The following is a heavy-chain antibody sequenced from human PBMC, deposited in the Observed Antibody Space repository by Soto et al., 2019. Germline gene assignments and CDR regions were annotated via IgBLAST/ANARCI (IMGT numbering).Heavy chain of an antibody. CDR1: GGTFRSYA. CDR2: IIPIFGTA. CDR3: ARDLRPCTNGVCSIYYYYGMDV. Sequence: QVQLVQSGAEVKKPGSSVKVSCKASGGTFRSYAISWVRQAPGQGLEWMGGIIPIFGTANYAQKFQGRVTITADESTSTAYMELSSLRSEDTAVYYCARDLRPCTNGVCSIYYYYGMDVWGQGTTVTVSS. V-gene: IGHV1-69*01. J-gene: IGHJ6*02. D-gene: IGHD2-8*01.